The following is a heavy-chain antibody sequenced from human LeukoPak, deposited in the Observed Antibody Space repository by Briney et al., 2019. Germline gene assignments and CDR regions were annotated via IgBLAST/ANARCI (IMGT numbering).Heavy chain of an antibody. J-gene: IGHJ4*02. V-gene: IGHV3-23*01. CDR1: GFTFSSNA. CDR3: AKDSAGTTSFDY. Sequence: GGSLRLSCGASGFTFSSNAMYWVRQAPGKGLEWVSAISDNGRSTYYADSVKGRFTISRDKSKNTLYLQMNSLRAEDTAVYYCAKDSAGTTSFDYWGQGTLVTVSS. CDR2: ISDNGRST. D-gene: IGHD1-7*01.